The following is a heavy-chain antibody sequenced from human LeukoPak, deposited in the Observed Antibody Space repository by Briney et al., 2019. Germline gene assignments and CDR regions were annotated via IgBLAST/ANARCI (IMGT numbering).Heavy chain of an antibody. V-gene: IGHV3-23*01. CDR3: AKHVGATTANFDD. CDR1: GFTFSSLA. CDR2: ISGSSIGT. J-gene: IGHJ4*02. D-gene: IGHD1-26*01. Sequence: PGGSLRLSCAASGFTFSSLAMSWVRQAPGKGLESVSGISGSSIGTYYADSVKGRFTISRDNSKSTMYLQMNSLRAEDTAVYYCAKHVGATTANFDDWGQGTLVTVSS.